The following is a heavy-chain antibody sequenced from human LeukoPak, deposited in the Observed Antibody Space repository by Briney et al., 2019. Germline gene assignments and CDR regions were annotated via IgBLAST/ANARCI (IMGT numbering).Heavy chain of an antibody. J-gene: IGHJ4*02. CDR1: GFTFSSYA. V-gene: IGHV3-74*01. Sequence: GGSLRLSCAASGFTFSSYAMSWVRQAPGKGLVWVSRINTDGSSTNYADSVKGRFTISRDNAKNTLYLQMNSLRAEDSAVYYCGTGPRNDGEDDWGQGTLVTVSS. CDR3: GTGPRNDGEDD. D-gene: IGHD1-1*01. CDR2: INTDGSST.